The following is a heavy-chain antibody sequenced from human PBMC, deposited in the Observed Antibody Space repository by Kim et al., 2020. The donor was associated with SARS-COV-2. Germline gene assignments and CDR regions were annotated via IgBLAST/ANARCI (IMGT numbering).Heavy chain of an antibody. J-gene: IGHJ6*01. CDR1: GFSFSSFS. D-gene: IGHD6-6*01. CDR2: IWHDGYNK. Sequence: GGSLRLSCEASGFSFSSFSIHWVRQTPGKGLEWVAVIWHDGYNKYYADSVKGRFTISRDNSKNTVHLQISSLRAEDTAGYYWAREQKFEYTTLADQRGM. CDR3: AREQKFEYTTLADQRGM. V-gene: IGHV3-33*01.